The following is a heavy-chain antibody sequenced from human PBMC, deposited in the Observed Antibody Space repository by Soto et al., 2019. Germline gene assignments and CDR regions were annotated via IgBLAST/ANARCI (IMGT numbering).Heavy chain of an antibody. CDR1: GGSFNSDA. D-gene: IGHD4-17*01. CDR2: IIPISGTT. V-gene: IGHV1-69*01. Sequence: QVQLVQSGAEVKKPGSSVKVSCKASGGSFNSDAINWVRQAPGQGLEWMGGIIPISGTTNYAQKFQGRVTIIADESTGTAYMDVSSLRSEDTAIYYCARGDYGDSHSYYYGMAVWGQGTTVTVSS. CDR3: ARGDYGDSHSYYYGMAV. J-gene: IGHJ6*02.